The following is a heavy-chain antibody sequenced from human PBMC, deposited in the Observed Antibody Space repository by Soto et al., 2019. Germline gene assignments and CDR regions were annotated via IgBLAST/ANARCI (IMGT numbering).Heavy chain of an antibody. CDR2: IHPSDSET. Sequence: GESLKISCKGSGYNFTGFWIGWVRQRPGQGLEWMGNIHPSDSETAYSPSLKSRVTISADSSKNHFSLRLTGVTAADTAVYYCATGNVDSMLEYWGQGTQVTVSS. CDR1: GYNFTGFW. D-gene: IGHD3-3*01. V-gene: IGHV5-51*01. J-gene: IGHJ4*02. CDR3: ATGNVDSMLEY.